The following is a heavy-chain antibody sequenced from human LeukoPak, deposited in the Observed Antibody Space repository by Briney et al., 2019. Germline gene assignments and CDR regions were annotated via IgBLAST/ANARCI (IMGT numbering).Heavy chain of an antibody. CDR1: GYTLTAYY. CDR3: ARGYCSGGTCYLVENWLDP. CDR2: INPNSGGT. Sequence: EASVKVSCKASGYTLTAYYIYWVRQAPGQGLEWMGRINPNSGGTDYAQNFQGRVTMTRATSISTAYMELSRLRSDDTAVYYCARGYCSGGTCYLVENWLDPWGQGTLVTVSS. D-gene: IGHD2-15*01. J-gene: IGHJ5*02. V-gene: IGHV1-2*06.